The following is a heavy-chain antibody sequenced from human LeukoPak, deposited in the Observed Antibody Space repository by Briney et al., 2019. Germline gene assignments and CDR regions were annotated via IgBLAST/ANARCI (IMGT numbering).Heavy chain of an antibody. CDR2: ISAYDGNT. V-gene: IGHV1-18*04. CDR3: ARAVGEIVVVPAAMGY. J-gene: IGHJ4*02. CDR1: GYTFTSYG. Sequence: GASVKVSCKASGYTFTSYGISWVRQAPGQVLEWMGWISAYDGNTNYAQKLQGRVTMTTDTSTSTAYMELRSLRSDDTAVYYCARAVGEIVVVPAAMGYWGQGTLVTVSS. D-gene: IGHD2-2*01.